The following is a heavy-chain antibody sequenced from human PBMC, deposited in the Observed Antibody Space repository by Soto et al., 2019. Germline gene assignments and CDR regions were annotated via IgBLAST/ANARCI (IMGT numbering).Heavy chain of an antibody. Sequence: GGSLRLSCVASGFTFSGSWMHWVRQAPGNGLVWVSRVNEWGTDSNYADCVKGRFTISRDNAKNTLYLQMNSVRAEDTAVYYCARDQLVVAATSTTTTFDYWGQGTLVTAS. CDR2: VNEWGTDS. CDR1: GFTFSGSW. D-gene: IGHD2-15*01. V-gene: IGHV3-74*01. CDR3: ARDQLVVAATSTTTTFDY. J-gene: IGHJ4*02.